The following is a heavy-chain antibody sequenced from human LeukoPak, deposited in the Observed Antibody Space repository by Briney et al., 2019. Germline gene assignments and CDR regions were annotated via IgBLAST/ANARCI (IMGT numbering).Heavy chain of an antibody. CDR1: GGTFSSYA. V-gene: IGHV1-18*01. CDR2: ISAYNGNT. D-gene: IGHD1-1*01. CDR3: ARDRTGNSLFDY. Sequence: ASVKVSCKASGGTFSSYAISWVRQAPGQGLEWMGWISAYNGNTNYAQKLQGRVTMTTDTSTSTAYMELRSLRSDDTAVYYCARDRTGNSLFDYWGQGTLVTVSS. J-gene: IGHJ4*02.